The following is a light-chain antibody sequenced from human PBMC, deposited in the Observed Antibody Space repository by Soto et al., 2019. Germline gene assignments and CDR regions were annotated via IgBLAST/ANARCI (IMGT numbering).Light chain of an antibody. CDR1: QSVSSSY. V-gene: IGKV3-20*01. J-gene: IGKJ1*01. CDR2: GAS. Sequence: EIVLTQSPGTLSLSPGERATLSCRASQSVSSSYLAWYQQKPGQAPRLLIYGASSRATGIPDRFSGRGSGTDFTLTISRLEPEDFAVYYCHQYGSSAWTVGQGTKVDSK. CDR3: HQYGSSAWT.